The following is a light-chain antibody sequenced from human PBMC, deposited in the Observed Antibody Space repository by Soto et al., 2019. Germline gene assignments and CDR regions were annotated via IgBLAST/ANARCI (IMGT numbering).Light chain of an antibody. Sequence: VITQCPSTQSVAPGEGVTLSCRASQSVRSNLAWYQQKPGQSPRLLIYGASTRATGIPARFSGSGSGTDFTLTINRLEPEDFAVYYCQHYGTSPPSVTFGPGTKVDI. J-gene: IGKJ3*01. V-gene: IGKV3-15*01. CDR3: QHYGTSPPSVT. CDR1: QSVRSN. CDR2: GAS.